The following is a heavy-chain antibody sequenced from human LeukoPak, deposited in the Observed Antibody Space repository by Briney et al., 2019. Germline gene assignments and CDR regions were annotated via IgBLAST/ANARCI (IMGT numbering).Heavy chain of an antibody. Sequence: GGSLRLSCAASGFTFSSYGMHWVRQAPGKGLEWVAVISCDGSNKYYADSVKGRFTISRDNSKNTLYLQMNSLRAEDTAVYYCAKDSKWLRSQPRFFDYWGQGTLVTVSS. V-gene: IGHV3-30*18. CDR3: AKDSKWLRSQPRFFDY. D-gene: IGHD5-12*01. CDR1: GFTFSSYG. CDR2: ISCDGSNK. J-gene: IGHJ4*02.